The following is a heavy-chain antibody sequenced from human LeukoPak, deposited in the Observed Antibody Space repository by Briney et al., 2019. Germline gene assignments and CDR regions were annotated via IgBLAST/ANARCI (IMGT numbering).Heavy chain of an antibody. CDR1: GGSISSSTYY. D-gene: IGHD4-17*01. V-gene: IGHV4-39*01. CDR2: IYYTGST. J-gene: IGHJ5*02. CDR3: ARSRKYGAVTTYSWFDP. Sequence: SETLPLTCTVSGGSISSSTYYWGWIRPPPGKGLEWIASIYYTGSTNYNPSLKSRVTISVDTSKNQFSLKLSSVTAADTAVYYCARSRKYGAVTTYSWFDPWGQGTLVIVSS.